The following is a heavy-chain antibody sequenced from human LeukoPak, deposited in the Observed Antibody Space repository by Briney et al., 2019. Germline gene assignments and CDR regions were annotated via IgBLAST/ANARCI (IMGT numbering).Heavy chain of an antibody. CDR1: GFTFSSYS. V-gene: IGHV3-21*01. CDR2: ISSSSSYI. CDR3: ARDPRGYNWNDVSDAFDI. Sequence: GGSLRLSCAASGFTFSSYSMNWVRQAPGKGLEWVSSISSSSSYIYYADSVKGRFTISRDNAKNSLYLQMSSLRAEDTAVYYCARDPRGYNWNDVSDAFDIWGQGTMVTVSS. J-gene: IGHJ3*02. D-gene: IGHD1-20*01.